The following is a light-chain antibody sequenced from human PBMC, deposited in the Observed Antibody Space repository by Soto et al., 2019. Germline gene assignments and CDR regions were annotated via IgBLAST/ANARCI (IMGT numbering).Light chain of an antibody. CDR2: GVS. CDR1: QSVSSK. CDR3: QQYNSYSQT. J-gene: IGKJ1*01. V-gene: IGKV3-15*01. Sequence: EIVMTQSPATLSVSPGERATLSCRASQSVSSKLAWFQQKPGQAPSLLIYGVSTRATGVPVRFSGSGSGTEFTLTVNSLQADDFATYYCQQYNSYSQTFGQGTKVDIK.